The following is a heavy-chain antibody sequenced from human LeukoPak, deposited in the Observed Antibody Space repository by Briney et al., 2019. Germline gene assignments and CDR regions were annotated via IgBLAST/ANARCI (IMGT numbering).Heavy chain of an antibody. CDR1: GVSFSTYY. D-gene: IGHD4-17*01. J-gene: IGHJ4*02. CDR3: ARQLYGSDY. CDR2: VNHSGYT. Sequence: SETLSLTCAVSGVSFSTYYWSWIRQSPEKGLEWIGEVNHSGYTNYNPSLKSRVTISVDTSKKQFPLKLSSVTAADTAVYYCARQLYGSDYWGQGTLVTVSS. V-gene: IGHV4-34*01.